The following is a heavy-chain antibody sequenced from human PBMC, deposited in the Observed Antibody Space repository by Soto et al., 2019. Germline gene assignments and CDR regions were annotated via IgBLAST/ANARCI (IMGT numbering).Heavy chain of an antibody. CDR3: AKVALRYFDWLSTPLDY. J-gene: IGHJ4*02. CDR1: GFTVSSNY. D-gene: IGHD3-9*01. V-gene: IGHV3-53*01. CDR2: IYSGGST. Sequence: GGSMRLSCAASGFTVSSNYMSWVRQAPGKGLEWVSVIYSGGSTYYADSVKGRFTISRDNSKNTLYLQMNSLRAEDTAVYYCAKVALRYFDWLSTPLDYWGQGTLVTVSS.